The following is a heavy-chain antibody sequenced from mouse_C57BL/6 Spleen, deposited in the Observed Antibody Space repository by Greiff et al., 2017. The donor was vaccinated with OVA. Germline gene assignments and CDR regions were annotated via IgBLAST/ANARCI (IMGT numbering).Heavy chain of an antibody. J-gene: IGHJ4*01. V-gene: IGHV2-9*01. Sequence: QVQLKESGPGLVAPSQSLSITCTVSGFSFTSYGVDWVRQPPGTGLEWLGVIWGGGSTHYTSALMSRLSISKDTSKRQVRLKMISMHTDDKARYYCAKRDYAMDYWGQGTSVTVSS. CDR2: IWGGGST. CDR3: AKRDYAMDY. CDR1: GFSFTSYG.